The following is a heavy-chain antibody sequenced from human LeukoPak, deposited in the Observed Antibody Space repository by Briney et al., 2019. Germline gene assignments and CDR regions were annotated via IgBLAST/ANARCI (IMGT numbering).Heavy chain of an antibody. CDR2: ISYDGSNK. D-gene: IGHD6-13*01. J-gene: IGHJ4*02. CDR1: GFTFSSYG. CDR3: ARDKSSSWYFKY. V-gene: IGHV3-30*19. Sequence: GGSLRLSCAASGFTFSSYGMHWVRQAPGKGLEWVAVISYDGSNKYYADSVKGRFTISRDNSKNTLYLQMNSLRAEDTAVYYCARDKSSSWYFKYWGQGTLVTVSS.